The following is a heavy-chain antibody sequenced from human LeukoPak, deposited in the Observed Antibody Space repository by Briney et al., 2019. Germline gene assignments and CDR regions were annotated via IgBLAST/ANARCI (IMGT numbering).Heavy chain of an antibody. V-gene: IGHV6-1*01. CDR2: TYYRSKWYN. CDR1: GDSVSSNSAA. D-gene: IGHD5-24*01. Sequence: SQTLSLTCAISGDSVSSNSAAWNWLGQSPSRGLEWLGRTYYRSKWYNHYAVSVKGRITINPDTSKNQFSLQLNSVTPEDTAVYYCARSRDGYIDYWGQGTLVTVSS. J-gene: IGHJ4*02. CDR3: ARSRDGYIDY.